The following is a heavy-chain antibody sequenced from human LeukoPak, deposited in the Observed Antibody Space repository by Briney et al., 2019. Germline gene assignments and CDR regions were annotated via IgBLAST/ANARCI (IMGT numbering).Heavy chain of an antibody. CDR3: ARDRAGISGTTRANWFDP. Sequence: SQTLSLTCIVSGGSISSSGYYWSWIRQHTGKGLEWIGYIYYSGSTYYNPSLKSRVTISVDTSKSQFSLNLSSVTAADTAVYYCARDRAGISGTTRANWFDPWGQGTLVTVSS. J-gene: IGHJ5*02. D-gene: IGHD1-7*01. V-gene: IGHV4-31*03. CDR1: GGSISSSGYY. CDR2: IYYSGST.